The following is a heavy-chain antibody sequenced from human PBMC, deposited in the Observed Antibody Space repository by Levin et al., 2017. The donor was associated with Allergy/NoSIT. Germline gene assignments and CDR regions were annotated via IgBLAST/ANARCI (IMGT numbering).Heavy chain of an antibody. CDR1: GSSFSNYW. CDR3: ARSPIDILSGYYNWLDH. J-gene: IGHJ5*02. Sequence: TGGSLRLSCKGSGSSFSNYWIAWVRQKPGKGLEWMGIIHPADSDTRYSPSLQGQVTILAAESTSSAYLQWSSLTASDTGIYYCARSPIDILSGYYNWLDHWGQGTLVTVSS. D-gene: IGHD3-9*01. V-gene: IGHV5-51*01. CDR2: IHPADSDT.